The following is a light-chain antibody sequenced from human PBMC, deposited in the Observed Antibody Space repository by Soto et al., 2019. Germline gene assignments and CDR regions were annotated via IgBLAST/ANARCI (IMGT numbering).Light chain of an antibody. CDR1: DNDVGAYNY. V-gene: IGLV2-14*01. CDR2: EVN. J-gene: IGLJ3*02. CDR3: ASYTRTATRV. Sequence: QSALTQPASVSGSPGQSITISCTGSDNDVGAYNYVSWYQQYPGKAPKLIIYEVNNQPSGVSHRFSGPKSGNTASLTISGLQADDEGYYHCASYTRTATRVFGGGTKLTVL.